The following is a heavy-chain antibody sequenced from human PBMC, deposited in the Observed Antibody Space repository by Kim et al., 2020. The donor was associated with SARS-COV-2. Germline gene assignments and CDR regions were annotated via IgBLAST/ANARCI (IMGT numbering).Heavy chain of an antibody. Sequence: LSLTCAASGFTFSSYAMNWVRQAPGKGLEWVSAISGSGGSTYYADSVKGRFTISRDNSKNTLYLQMNSLRAEDTAVYYCAKDRGSGIVGVYYFDYWGQGTLVTVSS. CDR2: ISGSGGST. CDR1: GFTFSSYA. CDR3: AKDRGSGIVGVYYFDY. J-gene: IGHJ4*02. D-gene: IGHD1-26*01. V-gene: IGHV3-23*01.